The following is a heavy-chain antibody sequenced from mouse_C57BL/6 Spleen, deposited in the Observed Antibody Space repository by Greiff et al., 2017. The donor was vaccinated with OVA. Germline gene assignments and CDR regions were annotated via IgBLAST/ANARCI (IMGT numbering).Heavy chain of an antibody. J-gene: IGHJ1*03. CDR2: IHPNSGST. CDR1: GYTFTSYW. V-gene: IGHV1-64*01. D-gene: IGHD1-1*01. Sequence: VQLQQPGAELVKPGASVKLSCKASGYTFTSYWMHWVKQRPGQGLEWIGMIHPNSGSTNYNEKFKSKATLTVDKSSSTAYMQLSSLTSEDSAVYDCARWGTVVDWYFDVWGTGTTVTVSS. CDR3: ARWGTVVDWYFDV.